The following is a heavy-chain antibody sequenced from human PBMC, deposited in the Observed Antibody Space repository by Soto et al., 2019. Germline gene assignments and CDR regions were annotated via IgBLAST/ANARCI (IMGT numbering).Heavy chain of an antibody. CDR3: ATRLRDVPPIGSCFP. V-gene: IGHV4-4*02. D-gene: IGHD3-22*01. J-gene: IGHJ5*02. CDR2: IHQSGST. CDR1: GGSISNSDW. Sequence: QVHLQESGPGLVKPSGTLSLTCAVSGGSISNSDWWTWVRQPPGKGLEWVGEIHQSGSTNYNPSPKSRVTLSLDTSKNQFSLNLTSVTAADTAVYYCATRLRDVPPIGSCFPCGQGTLVTVSS.